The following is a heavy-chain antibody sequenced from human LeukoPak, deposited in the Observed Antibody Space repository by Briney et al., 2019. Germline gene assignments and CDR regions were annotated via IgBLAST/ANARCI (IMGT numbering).Heavy chain of an antibody. CDR1: GGSISSYY. CDR3: AKDRAYPTDLFDY. CDR2: IYYSGST. Sequence: SETLSLTCTVSGGSISSYYWSWIRQPPGKGLEWIGYIYYSGSTNYNPSLKSRVTISVDTSKNQFSLKLSSVTAADTAVYYCAKDRAYPTDLFDYWGQGTLVTVSS. J-gene: IGHJ4*02. D-gene: IGHD3-10*01. V-gene: IGHV4-59*01.